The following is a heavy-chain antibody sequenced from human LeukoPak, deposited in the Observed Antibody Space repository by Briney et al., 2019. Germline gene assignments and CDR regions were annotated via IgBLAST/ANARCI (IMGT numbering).Heavy chain of an antibody. D-gene: IGHD4-17*01. CDR1: GGSFSGYY. Sequence: SETLSLTCAVYGGSFSGYYWSWIRQPPGKGLEWIGEINHSGSTNYNPSLKSRVTISVDTSKNQFSLKLSSVTAADTAVYYCARGLGGDYGYWGQGTPVTVSS. CDR2: INHSGST. J-gene: IGHJ4*02. CDR3: ARGLGGDYGY. V-gene: IGHV4-34*01.